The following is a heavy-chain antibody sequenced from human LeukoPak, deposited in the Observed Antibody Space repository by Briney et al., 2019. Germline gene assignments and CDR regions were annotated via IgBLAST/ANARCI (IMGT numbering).Heavy chain of an antibody. Sequence: PGGSLRLFCAASGFTFSSYSMNWVRQAPGKGLEGVSSISSSSYIYYADSVKGRFTISRDNAKNSLYLQMNSLRAEDTAVYYCAREGFLEWLAYDYWGQGTLVTVSS. D-gene: IGHD3-3*01. V-gene: IGHV3-21*01. CDR1: GFTFSSYS. CDR2: ISSSSYI. J-gene: IGHJ4*02. CDR3: AREGFLEWLAYDY.